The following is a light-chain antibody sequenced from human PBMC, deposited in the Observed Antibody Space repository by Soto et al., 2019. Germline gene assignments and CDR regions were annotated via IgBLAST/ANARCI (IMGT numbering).Light chain of an antibody. CDR1: QGLSKY. CDR2: AAS. V-gene: IGKV1-27*01. J-gene: IGKJ1*01. Sequence: DIQMTQSPSSLSASIGDRVTITCRASQGLSKYLAWYQQKPGKVSKLLIYAASTLHSGVPSRFSVSGSGTDVTLTSRSLQPEYVATYYELKYYNAPLKFGQGTKGEIK. CDR3: LKYYNAPLK.